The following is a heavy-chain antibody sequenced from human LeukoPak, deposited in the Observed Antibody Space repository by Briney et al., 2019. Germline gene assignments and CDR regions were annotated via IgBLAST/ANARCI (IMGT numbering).Heavy chain of an antibody. CDR1: GFTLSSYA. CDR3: AKGPKIPAPTQCLDY. J-gene: IGHJ4*01. V-gene: IGHV3-23*01. D-gene: IGHD2-2*01. CDR2: ISGSGGNT. Sequence: GGSRSPASAASGFTLSSYAVGWVRQAPGKGLEWISAISGSGGNTYYAASVKGRFTFSRDNSKNTLFLQMNSLRAEDTAVYYCAKGPKIPAPTQCLDYWGHVPLVTVSS.